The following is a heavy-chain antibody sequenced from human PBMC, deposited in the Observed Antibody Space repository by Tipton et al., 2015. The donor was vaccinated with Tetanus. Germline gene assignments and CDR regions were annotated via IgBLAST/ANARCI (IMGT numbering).Heavy chain of an antibody. D-gene: IGHD3-3*01. V-gene: IGHV4-59*05. J-gene: IGHJ4*02. CDR1: GGSSSSFY. Sequence: TLSLTCAVSGGSSSSFYWSWIRQPPGKGLEWIGSVYNSGGTYYNPSLKSRVTISVDTSKNQFSLKLSSVTAADTAVYYCARIYDFWSGYYSDHWGQGTLVTVSS. CDR3: ARIYDFWSGYYSDH. CDR2: VYNSGGT.